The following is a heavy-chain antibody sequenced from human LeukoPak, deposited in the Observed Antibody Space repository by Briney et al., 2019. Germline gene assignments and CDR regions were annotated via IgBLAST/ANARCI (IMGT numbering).Heavy chain of an antibody. V-gene: IGHV4-39*07. CDR3: AGLLGYCSGNRCPSSANYYYYMDV. Sequence: SETLSFTCTVSGGSISSSSYYWGWIRQPPGKGLEWIGSIYYSGNSYYNPSLKSRVTMSIDTSKNQFSLKVNSVTAADTAVYYCAGLLGYCSGNRCPSSANYYYYMDVWGKGTTVTVSS. D-gene: IGHD2-15*01. CDR1: GGSISSSSYY. CDR2: IYYSGNS. J-gene: IGHJ6*03.